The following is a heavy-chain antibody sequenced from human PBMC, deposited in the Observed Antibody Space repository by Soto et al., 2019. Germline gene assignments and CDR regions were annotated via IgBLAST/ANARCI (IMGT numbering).Heavy chain of an antibody. Sequence: SETLSLTCAVYGGSFSGYYWSWIRQPPGKGLEWIGEINHSGSTNYNPSLKSRVTISVDTSKNQFSLKLSSVTAADTAVYYCARGHDPVAGPYYYYYGMDVWGQGTTVTVSS. CDR1: GGSFSGYY. J-gene: IGHJ6*02. V-gene: IGHV4-34*01. D-gene: IGHD6-19*01. CDR2: INHSGST. CDR3: ARGHDPVAGPYYYYYGMDV.